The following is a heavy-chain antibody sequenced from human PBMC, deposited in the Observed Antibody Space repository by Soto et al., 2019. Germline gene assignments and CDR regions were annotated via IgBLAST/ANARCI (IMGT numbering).Heavy chain of an antibody. Sequence: SETPSLPCTVSGGSISSYYWSWIRQPAGKGLEWIGRIYTSGSTNYNPSLKSRVTMSVDTSKNQFSLKLSSVTAADTAVYYCARDGVVRGFYYYYGMDVWGQGTTVTVSS. J-gene: IGHJ6*02. D-gene: IGHD3-10*01. CDR1: GGSISSYY. CDR3: ARDGVVRGFYYYYGMDV. V-gene: IGHV4-4*07. CDR2: IYTSGST.